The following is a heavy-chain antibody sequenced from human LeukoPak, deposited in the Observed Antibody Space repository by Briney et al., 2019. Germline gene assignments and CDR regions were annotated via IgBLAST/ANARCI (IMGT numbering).Heavy chain of an antibody. CDR3: ARENFDWLYYFDY. D-gene: IGHD3-9*01. CDR2: ISSSSSYI. V-gene: IGHV3-21*01. Sequence: GGSLRLSCAASGFTFSSYSMNWVRQAPGEGLEWVSSISSSSSYIYYADSVKGRFTISRDNAKNSLYLQMNSLRAEDTAVYYCARENFDWLYYFDYWGQGTLVTVSS. J-gene: IGHJ4*02. CDR1: GFTFSSYS.